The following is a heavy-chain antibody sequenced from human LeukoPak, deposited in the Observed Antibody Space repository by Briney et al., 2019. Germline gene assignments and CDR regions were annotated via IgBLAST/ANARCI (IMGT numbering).Heavy chain of an antibody. CDR3: ARVGIAVAGGDY. J-gene: IGHJ4*02. Sequence: SGGSLRLSCAASGFTFSSYEMNWVRQAPGKGLEWVSYISSSGSTIYYADSVKGRFTISRDNAKNSLYLQMNSLRAEDTAVYYCARVGIAVAGGDYWGQGTLVTVSS. V-gene: IGHV3-48*03. CDR2: ISSSGSTI. D-gene: IGHD6-19*01. CDR1: GFTFSSYE.